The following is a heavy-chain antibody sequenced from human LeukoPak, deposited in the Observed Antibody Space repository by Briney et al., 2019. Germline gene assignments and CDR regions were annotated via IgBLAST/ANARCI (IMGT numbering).Heavy chain of an antibody. CDR3: ARHERIAAAGTGGGDY. Sequence: PSETLSLTCTVSSGSVSTSSYYWDWIRQPPGKGLEWVGSVYYSGSTYYNPSLKSRVTISVDTSKNQFSLKLSSVTAADTAVYCCARHERIAAAGTGGGDYWGQGTLVTVSS. D-gene: IGHD6-13*01. J-gene: IGHJ4*02. CDR1: SGSVSTSSYY. V-gene: IGHV4-39*01. CDR2: VYYSGST.